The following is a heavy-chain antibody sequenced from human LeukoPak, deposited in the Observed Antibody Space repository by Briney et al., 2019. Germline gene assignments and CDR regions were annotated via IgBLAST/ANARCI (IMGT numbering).Heavy chain of an antibody. Sequence: SETLSLTCAVYGGSFSGYYWSWIRQPPGKGLEWIGYIYYSGSTNYNPSLKSRVTISVDTSKNQFSLKLSSVTAADTAVYYCARVSWQLGSLYYYYHMDVWGKGTTVTISS. D-gene: IGHD6-13*01. J-gene: IGHJ6*03. CDR2: IYYSGST. CDR1: GGSFSGYY. V-gene: IGHV4-59*01. CDR3: ARVSWQLGSLYYYYHMDV.